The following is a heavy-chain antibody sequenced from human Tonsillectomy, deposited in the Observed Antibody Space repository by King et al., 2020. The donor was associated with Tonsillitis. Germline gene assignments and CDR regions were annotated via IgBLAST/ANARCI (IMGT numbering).Heavy chain of an antibody. D-gene: IGHD1-1*01. V-gene: IGHV3-9*01. CDR3: AKDSKERSYFDY. CDR1: GFTFDDYA. Sequence: VQLVESGGGLVQPGRSLRLSCAASGFTFDDYAMHWVRQAPGKGLEWVSGISWNSGSIGYADSVKGRFTISRDNAKNSLYLQMNSLRAEDTALYYCAKDSKERSYFDYWGKGTLVTVSS. J-gene: IGHJ4*02. CDR2: ISWNSGSI.